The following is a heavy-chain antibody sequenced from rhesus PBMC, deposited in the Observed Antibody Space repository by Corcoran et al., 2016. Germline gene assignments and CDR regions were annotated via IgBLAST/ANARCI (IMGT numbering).Heavy chain of an antibody. CDR3: ARRHSGTSYYFDI. CDR1: GGSISSDY. D-gene: IGHD6-25*01. V-gene: IGHV4-173*01. Sequence: QLQLQESGPGLVKPSETLSLTCAVSGGSISSDYWGWIRQPPGKGLEWIGRISGSGDNTDYNPSLKSLGTISKDTSRKQFSLGLSSVTAADTAVYYCARRHSGTSYYFDIWGPGTPITISS. J-gene: IGHJ2*01. CDR2: ISGSGDNT.